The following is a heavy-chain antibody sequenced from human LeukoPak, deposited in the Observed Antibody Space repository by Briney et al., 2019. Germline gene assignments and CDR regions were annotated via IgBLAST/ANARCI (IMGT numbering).Heavy chain of an antibody. Sequence: ASVKVSCKASGYTFTSYGISWVRQAPGQGLEWMGWISAYNGNTNYAQKLQGRVTMTTDTSTSTAYMELRSLRSDDTAVYYCAGYSLTYYYDSSGYAVYYYYGMDVWGQGTTATVSS. CDR1: GYTFTSYG. CDR3: AGYSLTYYYDSSGYAVYYYYGMDV. CDR2: ISAYNGNT. V-gene: IGHV1-18*01. J-gene: IGHJ6*02. D-gene: IGHD3-22*01.